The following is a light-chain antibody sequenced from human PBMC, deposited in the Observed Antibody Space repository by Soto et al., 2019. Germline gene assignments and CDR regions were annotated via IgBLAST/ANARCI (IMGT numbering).Light chain of an antibody. V-gene: IGLV2-14*01. CDR3: SSYGSTTTLV. J-gene: IGLJ1*01. CDR1: SSDIGGYSY. Sequence: QSALTQPASVSGSPGQSITVSCTGTSSDIGGYSYVSWYQHHPGKAPKLLTYEVINRPSGVSIRFSGSKSGDTASLTISGLQAEDEADYYCSSYGSTTTLVFGTGTKVTVL. CDR2: EVI.